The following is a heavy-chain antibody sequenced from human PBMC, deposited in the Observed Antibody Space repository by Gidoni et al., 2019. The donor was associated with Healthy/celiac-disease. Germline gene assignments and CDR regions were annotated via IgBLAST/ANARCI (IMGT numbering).Heavy chain of an antibody. J-gene: IGHJ4*02. CDR1: CPSISSYY. D-gene: IGHD4-17*01. Sequence: QVQLQESGPGLVKPSETLSLTCTVSCPSISSYYWSWIRQPPGKGLEWIGYIYYSGSTNYNPSLKSRVTISVDTSKNQFSLKLSSVTAADTAVYYCARSRTVTTTFFDYWGQGTLVTVSS. CDR2: IYYSGST. V-gene: IGHV4-59*01. CDR3: ARSRTVTTTFFDY.